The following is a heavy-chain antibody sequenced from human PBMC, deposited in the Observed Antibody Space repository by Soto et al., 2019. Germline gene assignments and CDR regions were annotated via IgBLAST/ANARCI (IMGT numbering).Heavy chain of an antibody. CDR2: SYYSGTT. V-gene: IGHV4-39*01. CDR3: AKLGVLSGGIDS. CDR1: GGSISSNTYY. J-gene: IGHJ4*02. Sequence: QLQLQESGPGLVKPSETLSLSCSVSGGSISSNTYYWGWVRQPPGKGLEWIGCSYYSGTTYFNPSLKSRVTISIDASKNQFSLRLTSVTAADTAVYYCAKLGVLSGGIDSWGQGTLVTVSS. D-gene: IGHD3-3*01.